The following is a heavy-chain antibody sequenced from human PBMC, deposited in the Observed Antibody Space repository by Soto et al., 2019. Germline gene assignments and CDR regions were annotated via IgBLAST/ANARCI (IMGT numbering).Heavy chain of an antibody. J-gene: IGHJ4*02. D-gene: IGHD6-19*01. CDR2: ISAYNGNT. V-gene: IGHV1-18*04. CDR3: ARASGRRLAVAGLVDY. CDR1: GYTITSYG. Sequence: ASVKVSCKDSGYTITSYGISWVRQAHGQGLEWMGWISAYNGNTNYAQKLQGGVAMTTDTSTSTAYMELRSLRSDDTAVYYCARASGRRLAVAGLVDYWGQGTLVTVSS.